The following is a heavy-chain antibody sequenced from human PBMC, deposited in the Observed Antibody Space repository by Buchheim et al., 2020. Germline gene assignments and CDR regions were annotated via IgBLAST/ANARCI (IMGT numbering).Heavy chain of an antibody. V-gene: IGHV3-7*01. CDR1: GFNFGQFW. CDR2: IKPDGSDK. J-gene: IGHJ4*02. D-gene: IGHD3/OR15-3a*01. Sequence: EVQLVESGGGLVQPGGSLRLSCAASGFNFGQFWMGWVRQAPGKGLEWVANIKPDGSDKYYVDSVKGRFTTSRAQAKNPVYPQMNSLRAEDTAVYYCVRDGQCFDYWGQGTL. CDR3: VRDGQCFDY.